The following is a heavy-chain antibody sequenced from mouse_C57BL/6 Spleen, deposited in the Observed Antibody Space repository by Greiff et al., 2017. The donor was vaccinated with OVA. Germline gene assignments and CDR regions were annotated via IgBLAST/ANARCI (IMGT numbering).Heavy chain of an antibody. J-gene: IGHJ3*01. CDR2: IDPSDSET. V-gene: IGHV1-52*01. Sequence: VQLQQPGAELVRPGSSVKLSCKASGYTFTSYWMHWVKQRPIQGLEWIGNIDPSDSETHYNPKFKDKATLTVDKSSSTAYMQLSSLTSEDSAVYYCAREDYYGSSYRAWFAYWGQGTLVTVSA. D-gene: IGHD1-1*01. CDR1: GYTFTSYW. CDR3: AREDYYGSSYRAWFAY.